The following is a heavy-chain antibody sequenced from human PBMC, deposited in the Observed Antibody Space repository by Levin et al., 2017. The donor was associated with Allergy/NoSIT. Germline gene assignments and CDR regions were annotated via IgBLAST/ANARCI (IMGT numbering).Heavy chain of an antibody. CDR2: ISGSGGST. J-gene: IGHJ4*02. V-gene: IGHV3-23*01. CDR1: GFTFSSYA. D-gene: IGHD3-22*01. CDR3: AKDPRSMYYYDSSGWSPAYYFDY. Sequence: WGSLRLSCAASGFTFSSYAMSWVRQAPGKGLEWVSAISGSGGSTYYADSVKGRFTISRDNSKNTLYLQMNSLRAEDTAVYYCAKDPRSMYYYDSSGWSPAYYFDYWGQGTLVTVSS.